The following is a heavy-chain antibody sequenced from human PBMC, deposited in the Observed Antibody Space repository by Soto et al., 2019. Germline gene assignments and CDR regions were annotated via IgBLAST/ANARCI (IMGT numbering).Heavy chain of an antibody. V-gene: IGHV3-23*01. Sequence: EVQLLESGGGLVQPGGSLRLSCAASGFTFSSYAMSWVRQAPGTGLEWVSAISGSGGSTYYADYVKGRFTISRDKSKNTLYLQMNSMRAEDTAVYYCAKDGVGTSGRYYGYCCYGMDVWGKGTTVTVYS. CDR3: AKDGVGTSGRYYGYCCYGMDV. CDR1: GFTFSSYA. D-gene: IGHD1-26*01. CDR2: ISGSGGST. J-gene: IGHJ6*04.